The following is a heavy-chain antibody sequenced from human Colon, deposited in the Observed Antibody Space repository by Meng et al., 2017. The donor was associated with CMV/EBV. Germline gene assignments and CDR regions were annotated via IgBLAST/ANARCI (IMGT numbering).Heavy chain of an antibody. J-gene: IGHJ5*02. D-gene: IGHD4-23*01. CDR3: ARLNGGNSGDWFDP. CDR1: GFPFTSYS. Sequence: GESLKISCKASGFPFTSYSFTWVRQAPGQGLEWLGWISAYNGNTNYAQIVRGRVTMTTDPSTTTAYMELRNLRSGDTAVYYCARLNGGNSGDWFDPWGQGTLVTVSS. CDR2: ISAYNGNT. V-gene: IGHV1-18*04.